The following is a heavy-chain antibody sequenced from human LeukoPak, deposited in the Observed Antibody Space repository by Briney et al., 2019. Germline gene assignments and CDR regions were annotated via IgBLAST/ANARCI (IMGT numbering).Heavy chain of an antibody. CDR2: ISSAGDVT. Sequence: GASLRLSCSASGFTFSGHAMSWVRQAPGKGLEWVSTISSAGDVTYHADSVKGRFTISRDNSKNTLYLQMNSLRAEDTAVYYCAKETSGGDCFDYWGQGTLVTVSS. J-gene: IGHJ4*02. V-gene: IGHV3-23*01. CDR1: GFTFSGHA. CDR3: AKETSGGDCFDY.